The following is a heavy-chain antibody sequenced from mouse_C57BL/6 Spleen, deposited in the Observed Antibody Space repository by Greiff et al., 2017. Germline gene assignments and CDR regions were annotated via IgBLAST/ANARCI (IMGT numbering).Heavy chain of an antibody. CDR1: GFTFSDYG. Sequence: EVHLVESGGGLVKPGGSLKLSCAASGFTFSDYGMHWVRQAPEKGLEWVAYISSGSSTIYYADTVKGRFTISRDNAKNTLFLQMTSLRSEDTAMYYCARGLTRYVYFDYWGQGTTLTVSS. J-gene: IGHJ2*01. D-gene: IGHD3-3*01. CDR2: ISSGSSTI. V-gene: IGHV5-17*01. CDR3: ARGLTRYVYFDY.